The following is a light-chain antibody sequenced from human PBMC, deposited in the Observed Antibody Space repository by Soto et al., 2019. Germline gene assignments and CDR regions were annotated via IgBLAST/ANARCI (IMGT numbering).Light chain of an antibody. CDR2: AAS. Sequence: DTQMTQSPSSLSASVGDRVTITCRASQGIYNYLAWYQQKPGKVPKILIYAASSLVSGVPSRFSGSGSGTDSTLTISSLQPEDVATYYCQKCNSAPFTFGPGTKVDIK. J-gene: IGKJ3*01. CDR1: QGIYNY. V-gene: IGKV1-27*01. CDR3: QKCNSAPFT.